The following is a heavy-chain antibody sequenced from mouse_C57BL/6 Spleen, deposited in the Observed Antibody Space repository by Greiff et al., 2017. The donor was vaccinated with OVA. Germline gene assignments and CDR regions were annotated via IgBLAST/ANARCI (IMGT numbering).Heavy chain of an antibody. CDR1: CYTFTSYC. V-gene: IGHV1-81*01. Sequence: QVQLQQPGAELARPGASVKLSCKASCYTFTSYCISWVKQRTGHGLEWIGEIYPGSGRTYSNEQFKGKATLTADKSSITAYMELRSLTSEDDAVYYCARNGDYDGAWFAYWGQGTLVTVSA. J-gene: IGHJ3*01. D-gene: IGHD2-4*01. CDR2: IYPGSGRT. CDR3: ARNGDYDGAWFAY.